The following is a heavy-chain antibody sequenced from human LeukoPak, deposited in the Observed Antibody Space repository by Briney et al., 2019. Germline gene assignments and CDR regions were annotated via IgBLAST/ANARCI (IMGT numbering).Heavy chain of an antibody. CDR2: ISTSSSYI. J-gene: IGHJ4*02. Sequence: GGSLRLSCAASGFTFSSYSMNWVRQAPGKGLEWVSSISTSSSYIYYADSVKGRFTISRDNSKNTLYLQMNSLRPEDTSVYYCARSPTSWYFDYWGQGTLVTVSS. CDR3: ARSPTSWYFDY. D-gene: IGHD2-2*01. CDR1: GFTFSSYS. V-gene: IGHV3-21*01.